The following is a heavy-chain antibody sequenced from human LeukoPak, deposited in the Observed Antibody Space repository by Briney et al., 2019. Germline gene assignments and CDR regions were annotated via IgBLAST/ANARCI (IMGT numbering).Heavy chain of an antibody. J-gene: IGHJ3*02. CDR1: GGSITNYY. CDR2: IYTSGST. D-gene: IGHD3-10*01. Sequence: SETLSLTCTVSGGSITNYYWSWIRQPAGKGLEWIGRIYTSGSTNYNPSLKSRVTMSLDTSKNQFSLRLSSVTAADTAVYYCARVSSVTMVRGQPQGAFDIWGQGTMVTVSS. V-gene: IGHV4-4*07. CDR3: ARVSSVTMVRGQPQGAFDI.